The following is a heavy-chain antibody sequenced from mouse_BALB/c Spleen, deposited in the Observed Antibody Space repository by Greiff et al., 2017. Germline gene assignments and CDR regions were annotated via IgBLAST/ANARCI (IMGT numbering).Heavy chain of an antibody. CDR3: ARGGYYGRAWFAY. V-gene: IGHV1-14*01. CDR1: GYTFTSYV. J-gene: IGHJ3*01. Sequence: EVQLQQSGPELVKPGASVKMSCKASGYTFTSYVMHWVKQKPGQGLEWIGYINPYNDGTKYNEKFKGKATLTSDKSSSTAYMELSSLTSDDSAVYYCARGGYYGRAWFAYWGQGTLVTVSA. D-gene: IGHD1-1*01. CDR2: INPYNDGT.